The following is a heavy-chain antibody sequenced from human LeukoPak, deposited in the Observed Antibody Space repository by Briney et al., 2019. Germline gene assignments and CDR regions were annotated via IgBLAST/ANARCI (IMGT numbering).Heavy chain of an antibody. D-gene: IGHD3-22*01. CDR1: GGSISSYY. CDR3: ARRHYYDSSGYFDY. CDR2: IYYSGST. Sequence: SETLSLTCTVSGGSISSYYWSWVRQPPGKGLEWIGYIYYSGSTNYNPSLKSRVTISVDTSKNQFSLKLSSVTAADTAAYYCARRHYYDSSGYFDYWGQGTLVTVSS. J-gene: IGHJ4*02. V-gene: IGHV4-59*08.